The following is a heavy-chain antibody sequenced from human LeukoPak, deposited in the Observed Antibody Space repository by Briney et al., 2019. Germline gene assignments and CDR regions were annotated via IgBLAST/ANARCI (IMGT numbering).Heavy chain of an antibody. CDR3: ARDRSVTGYSYFDL. V-gene: IGHV4-30-2*01. J-gene: IGHJ2*01. Sequence: SQTLSLTCAVSGGSISSGSYSWSWIRQPPGRGLEWIGFIYHSGSPYYNPSLKTRVSISVDRSKNQFSLKLGSVTAADTAVYYCARDRSVTGYSYFDLWGRGTLVTVSS. CDR2: IYHSGSP. CDR1: GGSISSGSYS. D-gene: IGHD2-21*02.